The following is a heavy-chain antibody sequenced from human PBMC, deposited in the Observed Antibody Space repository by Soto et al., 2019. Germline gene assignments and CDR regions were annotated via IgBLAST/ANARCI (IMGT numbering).Heavy chain of an antibody. Sequence: GGCLRLSIVSCGFLLSSFAMNWVRPAPGKGLEWVAGISGNGGRTFYADSVKGRFAVSRDNSKNTLYLQINNLGAEDTAVYYCAKDVGRAVAGPSYSDYWGQGTVVNVSS. V-gene: IGHV3-23*01. CDR2: ISGNGGRT. J-gene: IGHJ4*02. CDR3: AKDVGRAVAGPSYSDY. D-gene: IGHD6-19*01. CDR1: GFLLSSFA.